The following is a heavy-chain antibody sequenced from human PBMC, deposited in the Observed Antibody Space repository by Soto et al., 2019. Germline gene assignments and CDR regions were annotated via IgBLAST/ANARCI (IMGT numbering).Heavy chain of an antibody. CDR1: GGSISSYY. J-gene: IGHJ6*02. CDR2: IYYSGST. D-gene: IGHD6-13*01. CDR3: ARDRAAAAGRYYGMDV. V-gene: IGHV4-59*01. Sequence: TVSGGSISSYYWSWIRQPPGKGLEWIGYIYYSGSTNYNPSLKSRVTISVDTSKNQFSLKLSSVTAADTAVYYCARDRAAAAGRYYGMDVWGQGTTVTVSS.